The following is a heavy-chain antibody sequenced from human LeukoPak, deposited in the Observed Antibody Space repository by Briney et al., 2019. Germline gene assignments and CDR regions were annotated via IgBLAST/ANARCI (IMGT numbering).Heavy chain of an antibody. CDR3: ARSGGPVAYAFDI. CDR2: IYTSGST. CDR1: GGSISSYY. D-gene: IGHD4-23*01. Sequence: PSETLSLTCTVSGGSISSYYLSWIRQSAGKGLEWIGRIYTSGSTNYNPSLKRRVTMSVDTSKNQSSLKLSSVTAADTAVYYCARSGGPVAYAFDIWGQGTMVTVSS. J-gene: IGHJ3*02. V-gene: IGHV4-4*07.